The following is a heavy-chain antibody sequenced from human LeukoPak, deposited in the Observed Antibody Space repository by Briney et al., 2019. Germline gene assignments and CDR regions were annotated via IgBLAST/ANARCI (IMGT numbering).Heavy chain of an antibody. J-gene: IGHJ5*02. D-gene: IGHD2-2*01. V-gene: IGHV7-4-1*02. CDR1: GYTFTNYA. Sequence: ASVKVSCKASGYTFTNYAMNWVRQAPGQGLEWMGWINTDTGNPTYAQGFTRRLVFSLDTSASTAYLQISGLKAEDTAVYYCARTLFGDQYQLLHNWFDPWGQGTLVTVSS. CDR2: INTDTGNP. CDR3: ARTLFGDQYQLLHNWFDP.